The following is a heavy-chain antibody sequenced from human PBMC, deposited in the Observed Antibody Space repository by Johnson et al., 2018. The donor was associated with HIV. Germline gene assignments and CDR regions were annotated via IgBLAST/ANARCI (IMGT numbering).Heavy chain of an antibody. CDR2: IYSGGST. J-gene: IGHJ3*02. Sequence: VQLVESGGGLIQPGGSLRLSCAASGFTVSSNHMRWVRQAPGKGLEWVSVIYSGGSTYYADSVKGRFTISRDNSKNTLYLQMNSLRAEYRAVYYCAKVPGWFGEPGDAFDIWGQGTMVTVSS. CDR3: AKVPGWFGEPGDAFDI. V-gene: IGHV3-53*01. CDR1: GFTVSSNH. D-gene: IGHD3-10*01.